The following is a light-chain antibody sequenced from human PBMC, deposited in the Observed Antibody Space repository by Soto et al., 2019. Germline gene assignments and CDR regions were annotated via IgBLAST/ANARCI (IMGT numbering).Light chain of an antibody. CDR2: DAS. CDR1: QSMSSW. CDR3: QQYNSYPLT. Sequence: DIQMTQSPSSLSAVVGDRVTITCRASQSMSSWLAWYQQKPGKAPKLLIYDASSLESGVPSRFSGSGSGTEFTLTISSLQPDDFATYYCQQYNSYPLTFCGGTKVEIK. V-gene: IGKV1-5*01. J-gene: IGKJ4*01.